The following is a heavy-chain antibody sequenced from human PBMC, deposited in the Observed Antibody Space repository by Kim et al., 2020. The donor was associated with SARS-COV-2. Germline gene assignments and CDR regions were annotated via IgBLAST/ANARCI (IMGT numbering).Heavy chain of an antibody. CDR3: ARRGYSSSWYYGMDV. J-gene: IGHJ6*02. CDR2: IYYSGST. Sequence: SETLSLTCTVSGGSISSSSYYWGWIRQPPGKGLEWIGSIYYSGSTYYNPSLKSRVTISVDTSKNQFSLKLSSVTAADTAVYYCARRGYSSSWYYGMDVWGQGTTVTVSS. V-gene: IGHV4-39*01. D-gene: IGHD6-13*01. CDR1: GGSISSSSYY.